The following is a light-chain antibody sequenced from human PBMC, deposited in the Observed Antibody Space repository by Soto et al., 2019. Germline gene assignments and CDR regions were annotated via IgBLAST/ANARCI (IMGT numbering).Light chain of an antibody. V-gene: IGKV3-11*01. CDR3: QQRSNWPIT. J-gene: IGKJ5*01. CDR2: DAS. Sequence: EIVMTQSPATLSVSPGERATLSCRASQSVSSNLAWYQQKPGQAPRLLIYDASNRATGIPARFSGSGSGTDFSLTISSLEPEDFAVYYCQQRSNWPITFGLGTRLEIK. CDR1: QSVSSN.